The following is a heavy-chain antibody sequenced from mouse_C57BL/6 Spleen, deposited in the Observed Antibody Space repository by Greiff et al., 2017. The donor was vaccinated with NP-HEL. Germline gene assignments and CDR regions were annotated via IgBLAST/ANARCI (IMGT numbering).Heavy chain of an antibody. Sequence: QVQLQQPGAELVKPGASVKLSCKASGYTFTSYWMHWVKQRPGQGLEWIGIIHPNSGSTNYNEKFKSKATLTVDKSSSTAYMQLSSLTSEDSAVYYCARGGSSLYDFDYWGQGTTLTVSS. CDR1: GYTFTSYW. CDR3: ARGGSSLYDFDY. D-gene: IGHD1-1*01. CDR2: IHPNSGST. J-gene: IGHJ2*01. V-gene: IGHV1-64*01.